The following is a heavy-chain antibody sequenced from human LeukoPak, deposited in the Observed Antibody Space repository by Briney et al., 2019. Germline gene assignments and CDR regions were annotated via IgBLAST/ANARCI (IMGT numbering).Heavy chain of an antibody. Sequence: GSLRLSCAASGFTFSAYWMTWVRQAPGKGLEWVANIKEDGSEKYYVDSVKGRFTISRDNAQNTLHVQMNSLRAEDTAVYYCARDGGRIVYSNARGYSDYWGQGTLVTVSS. CDR2: IKEDGSEK. J-gene: IGHJ4*02. D-gene: IGHD3-22*01. CDR3: ARDGGRIVYSNARGYSDY. V-gene: IGHV3-7*01. CDR1: GFTFSAYW.